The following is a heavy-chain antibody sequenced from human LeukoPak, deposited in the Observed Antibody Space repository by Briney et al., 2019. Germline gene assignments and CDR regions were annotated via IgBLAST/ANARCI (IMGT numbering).Heavy chain of an antibody. V-gene: IGHV1-69*04. CDR3: ARDSDGDYSLYYFDY. J-gene: IGHJ4*02. D-gene: IGHD4-17*01. CDR2: IIPILGIA. CDR1: GGTFSSYA. Sequence: ASVKVSCKASGGTFSSYAISWMRQAPGQGPEWMGRIIPILGIANYAQKFQGRVTITADKSTSTAYMELSSLRSEDTAVYYCARDSDGDYSLYYFDYWGQGTLVTVSS.